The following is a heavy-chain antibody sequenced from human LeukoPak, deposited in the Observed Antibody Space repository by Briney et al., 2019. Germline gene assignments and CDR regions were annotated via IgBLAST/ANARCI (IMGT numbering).Heavy chain of an antibody. J-gene: IGHJ6*02. CDR3: ARDKEVTTTLYYYYGMDV. V-gene: IGHV3-48*01. D-gene: IGHD4-17*01. Sequence: GGSLRLSCAASGFTFSRYSMNWVRQTPGKGLEWISYISGSSSTIYYSDSVKGRFTISRDNAKDSLYLQMSRLRAEDTAVYYCARDKEVTTTLYYYYGMDVWGQGTTVTVSS. CDR1: GFTFSRYS. CDR2: ISGSSSTI.